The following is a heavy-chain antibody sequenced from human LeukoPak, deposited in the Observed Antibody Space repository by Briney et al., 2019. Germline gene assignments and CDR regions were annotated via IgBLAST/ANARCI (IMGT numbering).Heavy chain of an antibody. CDR1: GGTFSSYA. CDR3: ARRGIAAAGRDSWFDP. Sequence: ASVKVSCKASGGTFSSYAINWVRQATGQGLEWMGWMNPNSGNTGYAQKFQGRVTMTRNTSISTAYMELSSLRSEDTAVYYCARRGIAAAGRDSWFDPWGQGTLVTVSS. J-gene: IGHJ5*02. D-gene: IGHD6-13*01. CDR2: MNPNSGNT. V-gene: IGHV1-8*02.